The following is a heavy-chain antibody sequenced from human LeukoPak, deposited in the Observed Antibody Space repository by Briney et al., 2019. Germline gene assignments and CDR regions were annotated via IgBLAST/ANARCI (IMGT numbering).Heavy chain of an antibody. CDR3: ARRDSRGYYNY. Sequence: SETLSLTCTVSGGSISNYYWSWIRQPPGKGLEWIGYVYSSGSTNYNPSLRSRVTISVDTSGNQLSLKLSSVTAADTAVYYCARRDSRGYYNYWGQGTLVTVSS. J-gene: IGHJ4*02. CDR2: VYSSGST. V-gene: IGHV4-59*08. CDR1: GGSISNYY. D-gene: IGHD3-22*01.